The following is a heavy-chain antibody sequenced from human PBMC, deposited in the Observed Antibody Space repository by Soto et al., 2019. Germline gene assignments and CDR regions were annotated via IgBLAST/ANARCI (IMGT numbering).Heavy chain of an antibody. V-gene: IGHV1-46*01. CDR3: AKVWTEKGYCTSTSCLYYFDY. Sequence: ASVKVSCKASGYTFTSYYMHWVRQAPGQGLEWMGIINPSGGSTSYAQKFQGRVTMTRDTSTRTVYMELSSLRSEDTAVYYCAKVWTEKGYCTSTSCLYYFDYWGQGTLVTVSS. CDR2: INPSGGST. D-gene: IGHD2-2*01. J-gene: IGHJ4*02. CDR1: GYTFTSYY.